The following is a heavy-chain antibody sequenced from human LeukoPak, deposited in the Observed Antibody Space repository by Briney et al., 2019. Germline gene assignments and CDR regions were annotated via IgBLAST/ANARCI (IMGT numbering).Heavy chain of an antibody. CDR3: AKDMDIVVVPAAMVY. J-gene: IGHJ4*02. D-gene: IGHD2-2*03. CDR2: ISGSGGST. CDR1: GFTFSSYA. V-gene: IGHV3-23*01. Sequence: GGSLRLSCAASGFTFSSYAMSWVRQAPGKGLEWVSAISGSGGSTYYADSVKGRFTISRDNSKNTLYLQMNSLRAEDTAVYYCAKDMDIVVVPAAMVYWGQGTLVTVSS.